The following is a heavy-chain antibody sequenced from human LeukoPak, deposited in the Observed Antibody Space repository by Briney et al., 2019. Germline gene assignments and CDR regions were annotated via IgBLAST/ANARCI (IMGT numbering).Heavy chain of an antibody. V-gene: IGHV4-61*05. J-gene: IGHJ3*02. D-gene: IGHD5-18*01. CDR3: ASASSDVDTAMVNAFDI. CDR1: GGSISSSSYY. CDR2: IYYSGST. Sequence: SETLSLTCTVSGGSISSSSYYWGWIRQPPGKGLEWIVYIYYSGSTNYNPSLKSRVTISVDTSKNQFSLKLSSVTAADTAVYYCASASSDVDTAMVNAFDIWGQGTMVTVSS.